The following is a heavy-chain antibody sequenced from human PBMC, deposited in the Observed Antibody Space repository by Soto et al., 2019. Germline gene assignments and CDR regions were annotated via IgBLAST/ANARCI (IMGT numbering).Heavy chain of an antibody. V-gene: IGHV1-46*01. CDR1: GYTFSNYY. Sequence: ASVKVSCKGAGYTFSNYYMHWVRQAPGQGLEWMGIINPSGGSTSYAQNFQGRVTMTRDTSTSTVYMELSSLRSEDTAVYYCARDSEDCSSTSCREYFQHWGQGTLVTAPQ. CDR3: ARDSEDCSSTSCREYFQH. J-gene: IGHJ1*01. D-gene: IGHD2-2*01. CDR2: INPSGGST.